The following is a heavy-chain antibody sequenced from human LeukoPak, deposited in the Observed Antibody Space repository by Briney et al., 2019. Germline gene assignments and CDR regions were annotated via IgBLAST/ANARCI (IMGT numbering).Heavy chain of an antibody. CDR1: GFTFSSYA. V-gene: IGHV3-30-3*01. CDR2: ISYDGSNK. Sequence: AGGSLRLSCAASGFTFSSYAMHWVRQAPGKGLEWVAVISYDGSNKYYADSVKGRFTISRDNSKNTLYLQMNSLRAEDTAVYYCARAHSSSWAYYYYGMDVWGQGTTVTVSS. CDR3: ARAHSSSWAYYYYGMDV. D-gene: IGHD6-13*01. J-gene: IGHJ6*02.